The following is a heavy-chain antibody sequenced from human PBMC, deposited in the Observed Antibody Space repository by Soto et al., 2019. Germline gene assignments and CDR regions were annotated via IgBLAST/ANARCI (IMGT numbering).Heavy chain of an antibody. J-gene: IGHJ3*02. CDR3: ARSSYYDILTGYPRGAFDI. D-gene: IGHD3-9*01. CDR1: GYTFTSYG. Sequence: QVQLVQSGAEVKKPGASVKVSCKASGYTFTSYGISWVRQAPGQGLEWMGWISAYNGNTNYAQKLQGRVTMTTDTSTSTAYMELRSLRSDDTAVYYCARSSYYDILTGYPRGAFDIWGQGTMVTVSS. CDR2: ISAYNGNT. V-gene: IGHV1-18*01.